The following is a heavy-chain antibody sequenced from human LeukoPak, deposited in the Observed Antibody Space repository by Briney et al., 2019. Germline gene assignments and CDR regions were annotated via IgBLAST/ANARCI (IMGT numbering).Heavy chain of an antibody. CDR3: ARVMGRYYGMDV. Sequence: ASVKVSCKASGYTFTGYYMHWVRQAPGQGLEWMGWINPNSGGTNYAQKFQGRVTMTRDTSISTAYMELSSLRSEDTAVYYCARVMGRYYGMDVWGQGTTVTVSS. CDR2: INPNSGGT. D-gene: IGHD3-10*01. CDR1: GYTFTGYY. V-gene: IGHV1-2*02. J-gene: IGHJ6*02.